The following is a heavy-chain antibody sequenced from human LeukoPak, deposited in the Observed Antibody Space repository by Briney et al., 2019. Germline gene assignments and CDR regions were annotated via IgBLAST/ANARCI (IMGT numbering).Heavy chain of an antibody. CDR1: GYTFTSYG. D-gene: IGHD4-11*01. J-gene: IGHJ5*02. Sequence: ASVKVSCKASGYTFTSYGISWVRQAPGQGLEWMGCIATYNGETNYAQKFQDTVTMTTDTSTGTAYMELRSLRSDDTAVYYCARAGSNSNYPSEIRFDPWGQGTLVTVSS. CDR3: ARAGSNSNYPSEIRFDP. V-gene: IGHV1-18*01. CDR2: IATYNGET.